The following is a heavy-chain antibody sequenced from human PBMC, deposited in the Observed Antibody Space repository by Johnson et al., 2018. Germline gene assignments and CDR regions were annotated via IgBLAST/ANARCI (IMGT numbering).Heavy chain of an antibody. CDR2: INHSGST. D-gene: IGHD3-3*01. Sequence: QVQLQQWGAGLLKPSETLSLTCAVYGGSFSGYYWSWIRQPPGKGLEWIGEINHSGSTNYNPSLKSRVTISVDTSKNQFSLKLSSVTAADTAVYYCARGLRGKGPRSAFDIWGQGTMVTVSS. CDR3: ARGLRGKGPRSAFDI. J-gene: IGHJ3*02. V-gene: IGHV4-34*01. CDR1: GGSFSGYY.